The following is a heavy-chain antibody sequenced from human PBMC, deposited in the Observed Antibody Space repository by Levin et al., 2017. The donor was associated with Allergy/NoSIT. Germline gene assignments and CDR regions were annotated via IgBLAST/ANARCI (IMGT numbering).Heavy chain of an antibody. J-gene: IGHJ4*02. V-gene: IGHV3-23*01. CDR3: AKGFYDSSGYYLGIFY. D-gene: IGHD3-22*01. Sequence: GESLKISCAASGFTFSSYAMSWVRQAPGKGLEWVSAISGSGGSTYYADSVKGRFTISRDNSKNTLYLQMNSLRAEDTAVYYCAKGFYDSSGYYLGIFYWGQGTLVTVSS. CDR1: GFTFSSYA. CDR2: ISGSGGST.